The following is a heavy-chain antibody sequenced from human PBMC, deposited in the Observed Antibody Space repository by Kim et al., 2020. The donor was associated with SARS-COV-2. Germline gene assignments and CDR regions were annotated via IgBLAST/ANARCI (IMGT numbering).Heavy chain of an antibody. Sequence: ASVKVSCKASGYTFTSYGISWVRQAPGQGLEWMGWISAYNGNTNYAQKLQGRVTMTTDTSTSTAYMELRSLRSDDTAVYYCARDPYSYYYGIYGMDVWGQGTTVTVSS. V-gene: IGHV1-18*01. CDR2: ISAYNGNT. D-gene: IGHD3-10*01. CDR3: ARDPYSYYYGIYGMDV. J-gene: IGHJ6*02. CDR1: GYTFTSYG.